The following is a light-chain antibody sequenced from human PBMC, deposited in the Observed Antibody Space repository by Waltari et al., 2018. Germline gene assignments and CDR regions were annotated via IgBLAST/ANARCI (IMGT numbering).Light chain of an antibody. V-gene: IGKV1-39*01. CDR3: QQTSGTPLT. J-gene: IGKJ4*01. Sequence: DIQMTQSPPSLSASVGDRVTITCRASQSITTFLNWYQQKPGKAPKLLIHAASSLQGGAPSRFSGSGSGTDFTLTINSLQPEDFATYFCQQTSGTPLTFGGGTKVEI. CDR1: QSITTF. CDR2: AAS.